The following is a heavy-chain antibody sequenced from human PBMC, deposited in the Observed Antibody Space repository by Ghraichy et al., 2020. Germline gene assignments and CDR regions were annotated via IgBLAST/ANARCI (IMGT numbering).Heavy chain of an antibody. J-gene: IGHJ5*02. Sequence: GGSLRLSCAASGFTFSDYYMSWIRQAPGKGLEWVSHISTTGSTMYYADSVKGRFAISRDNAKKSLHLQMHSLRAEDTAVYYCARDKRYYYDRSAYCDAEWFDPWGQGTLVTVSS. CDR2: ISTTGSTM. CDR3: ARDKRYYYDRSAYCDAEWFDP. CDR1: GFTFSDYY. D-gene: IGHD3-22*01. V-gene: IGHV3-11*01.